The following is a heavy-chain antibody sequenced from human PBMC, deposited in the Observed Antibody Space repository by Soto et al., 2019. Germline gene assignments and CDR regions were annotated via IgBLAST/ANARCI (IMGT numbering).Heavy chain of an antibody. CDR3: ARARYCSSTTCYRSPYGMDV. J-gene: IGHJ6*02. CDR1: GFTFSSYA. Sequence: GGSLRLSCAASGFTFSSYAMHWVRQAPGKGLEWVAVISYDGSNKYYADSVKGRFTISRDNSKNTLYLQMNSLRAEDTAVYYCARARYCSSTTCYRSPYGMDVWGQGTTVTVSS. CDR2: ISYDGSNK. D-gene: IGHD2-2*02. V-gene: IGHV3-30-3*01.